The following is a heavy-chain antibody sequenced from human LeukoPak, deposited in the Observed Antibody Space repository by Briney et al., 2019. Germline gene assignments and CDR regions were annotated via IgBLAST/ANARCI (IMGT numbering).Heavy chain of an antibody. V-gene: IGHV4-59*01. CDR1: GESISGFY. CDR3: ARGVVIAPHTFDY. J-gene: IGHJ4*02. CDR2: IYYSGST. Sequence: SSETLSLTCTVSGESISGFYGTWIRHPPGKGLERIGYIYYSGSTNYNPSLKSRVTISVDTSKNQFSLKLSSVTAADTAVYYCARGVVIAPHTFDYWGQGTLVTVSS. D-gene: IGHD2-21*01.